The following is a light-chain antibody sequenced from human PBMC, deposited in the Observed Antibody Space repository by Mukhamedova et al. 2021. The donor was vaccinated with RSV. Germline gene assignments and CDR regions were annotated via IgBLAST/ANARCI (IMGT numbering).Light chain of an antibody. J-gene: IGKJ1*01. CDR2: DAS. Sequence: GERATLSCRASQSVSDNVAWYHQKPGQAPRLLIYDASTRATGIPARFSGSGSGTDFTLTISSLQSEDFAVYYCQQYNKWPRTFGQ. CDR3: QQYNKWPRT. CDR1: QSVSDN. V-gene: IGKV3-15*01.